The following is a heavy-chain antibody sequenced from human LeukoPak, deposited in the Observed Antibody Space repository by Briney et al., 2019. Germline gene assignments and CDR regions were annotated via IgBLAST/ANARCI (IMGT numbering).Heavy chain of an antibody. J-gene: IGHJ4*02. V-gene: IGHV4-34*01. D-gene: IGHD3-9*01. CDR3: ARRVLRYFDWLPNFDY. CDR2: INHSGST. CDR1: GGSFSGYY. Sequence: SETLSLTCAVYGGSFSGYYWSWIRQPPGKGLEWIGEINHSGSTNYNPSLKSRVTISVDTSKNQFSLKLSSVTAADTAVYYCARRVLRYFDWLPNFDYWGQGTLVTVSS.